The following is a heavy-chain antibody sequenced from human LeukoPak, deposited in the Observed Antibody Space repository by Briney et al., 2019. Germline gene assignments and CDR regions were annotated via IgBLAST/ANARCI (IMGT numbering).Heavy chain of an antibody. CDR2: MNPNSGNT. CDR3: ARWKLRGVIIKRDYGMDV. J-gene: IGHJ6*02. D-gene: IGHD3-10*01. CDR1: GYTFTSYD. V-gene: IGHV1-8*01. Sequence: ASVKVSCKASGYTFTSYDINWVRQATGQGLEWMGWMNPNSGNTGYAQKFQGRVTMTRNTSISTAYMELGSLRSEDTAVYYCARWKLRGVIIKRDYGMDVWGQGTTVTVSS.